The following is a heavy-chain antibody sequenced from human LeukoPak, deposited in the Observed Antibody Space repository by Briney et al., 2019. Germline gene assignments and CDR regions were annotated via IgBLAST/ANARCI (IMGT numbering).Heavy chain of an antibody. CDR3: ARTLGYYFDY. V-gene: IGHV3-48*01. J-gene: IGHJ4*02. Sequence: PEGSLRLSCAASGFTFSSYSMNWVRQAPGKGLEWVSYISSSSSTIYYADSVKGRFTISRDNAKNSLYPQMNSLRAEDTAVYYCARTLGYYFDYWGQGTLVTVSS. CDR1: GFTFSSYS. CDR2: ISSSSSTI. D-gene: IGHD7-27*01.